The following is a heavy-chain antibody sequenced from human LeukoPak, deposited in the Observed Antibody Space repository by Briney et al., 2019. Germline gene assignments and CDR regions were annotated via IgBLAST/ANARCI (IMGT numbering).Heavy chain of an antibody. CDR3: RLVTTGDY. CDR2: INLRSGAT. D-gene: IGHD3-9*01. CDR1: GYSFTGQY. Sequence: ASVKVSCKTSGYSFTGQYMHWVRQAPGQGLGWMGRINLRSGATNYAQKFQDRVTVTRDTSITTVYIEVSRLRSDDTAVYYCRLVTTGDYWGQGTLVTVSS. J-gene: IGHJ4*02. V-gene: IGHV1-2*06.